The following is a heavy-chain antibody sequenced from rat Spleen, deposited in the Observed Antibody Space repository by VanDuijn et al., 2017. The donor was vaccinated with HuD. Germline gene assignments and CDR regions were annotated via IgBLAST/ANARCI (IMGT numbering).Heavy chain of an antibody. D-gene: IGHD1-12*02. CDR1: GLSLTSNS. J-gene: IGHJ2*01. CDR3: ARVYYDGTPGDY. CDR2: LWSNGGT. Sequence: QVQLKESGPGLVQPSQTLSLTCTVSGLSLTSNSVSWIRQPPGKGLEWMGILWSNGGTDYNSAFKSRLSISRDSSKSQVFLKINSLQTEDTAMYFGARVYYDGTPGDYWGQGVMVTVSS. V-gene: IGHV2-47*01.